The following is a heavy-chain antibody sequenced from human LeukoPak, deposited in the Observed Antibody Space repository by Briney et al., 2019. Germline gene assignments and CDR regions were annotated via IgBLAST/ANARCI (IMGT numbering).Heavy chain of an antibody. Sequence: GGSLRLSCAASGFTFSSYSMNWVRQAPGKGLEWVSYISSSSSTIYYADSVKGRFTISRDNAKNSLYLQMNSLRAEDTAVYYCAREAWEYRVLTGCYYMDVWGKGTTVTVSS. CDR3: AREAWEYRVLTGCYYMDV. V-gene: IGHV3-48*04. J-gene: IGHJ6*03. CDR1: GFTFSSYS. CDR2: ISSSSSTI. D-gene: IGHD2-2*01.